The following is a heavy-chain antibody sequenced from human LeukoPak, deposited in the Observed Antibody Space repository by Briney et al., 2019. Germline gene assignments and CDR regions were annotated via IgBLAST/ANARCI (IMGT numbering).Heavy chain of an antibody. CDR1: GGSISSGGYY. V-gene: IGHV4-30-2*01. CDR2: IYHSGST. J-gene: IGHJ6*03. CDR3: ARVGGYSYAPGYMDV. D-gene: IGHD5-18*01. Sequence: PSQTLSLTCTVSGGSISSGGYYWSWIWQPPGKGLEWIGYIYHSGSTYYNPFLKSRVTISVDRSKNQFSLKLSSVTAADTAVYYCARVGGYSYAPGYMDVWGKGTTVTVSS.